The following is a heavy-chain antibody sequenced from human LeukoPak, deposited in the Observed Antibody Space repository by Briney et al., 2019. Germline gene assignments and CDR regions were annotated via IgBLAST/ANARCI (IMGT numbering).Heavy chain of an antibody. CDR3: ARDLTGTLDY. CDR2: IYYSGST. V-gene: IGHV4-59*01. Sequence: SETLSLTCTVSGGSISSYYWSWIRQPPGKGLEWIGYIYYSGSTNYNPSLKSRVTISVDTSKNQFSLKLSSVTAADTAVYYCARDLTGTLDYWGQGTLVAVSS. J-gene: IGHJ4*02. D-gene: IGHD1-1*01. CDR1: GGSISSYY.